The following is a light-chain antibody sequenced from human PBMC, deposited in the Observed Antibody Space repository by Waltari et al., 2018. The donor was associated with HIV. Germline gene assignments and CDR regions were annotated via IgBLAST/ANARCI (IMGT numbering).Light chain of an antibody. CDR1: QSVSSSF. Sequence: EIVLTQSPGTLSLSPGERATLSCRASQSVSSSFLAWYQQKPGQAPRLLIYDASNRATGIPDRFSGSGSGTDFSLTISRLEPEDFASYYCQQSYGTPLTFGPGTKVDIK. CDR3: QQSYGTPLT. J-gene: IGKJ3*01. CDR2: DAS. V-gene: IGKV3D-20*02.